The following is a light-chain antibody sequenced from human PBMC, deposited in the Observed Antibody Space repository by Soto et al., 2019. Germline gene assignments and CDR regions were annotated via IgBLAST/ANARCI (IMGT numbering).Light chain of an antibody. Sequence: QTARTQPPSASGSPGQSVTIPCTGTKNDIGVYDFVSWYQHHPGKTPRLIIYEVVHRPSGVPDRFSGSKSGNTASLTVSGLQAADEANYFCKSYAGSNTYVFGSGTKV. V-gene: IGLV2-8*01. CDR2: EVV. CDR3: KSYAGSNTYV. J-gene: IGLJ1*01. CDR1: KNDIGVYDF.